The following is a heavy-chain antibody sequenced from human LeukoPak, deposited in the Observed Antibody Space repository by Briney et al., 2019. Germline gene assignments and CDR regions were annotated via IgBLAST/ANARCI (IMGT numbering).Heavy chain of an antibody. CDR2: ISAYNGNT. D-gene: IGHD3-22*01. V-gene: IGHV1-18*01. Sequence: ASVKVSCKASGYTFTSYGISWVRQAPGQGLEWMGWISAYNGNTNYAQKLQGGVTMTTDTSTSTAYMELRSLRSDDTAVYYCAREGPRYDSSGLRYYFDYWGQGTLVTVSS. CDR1: GYTFTSYG. CDR3: AREGPRYDSSGLRYYFDY. J-gene: IGHJ4*02.